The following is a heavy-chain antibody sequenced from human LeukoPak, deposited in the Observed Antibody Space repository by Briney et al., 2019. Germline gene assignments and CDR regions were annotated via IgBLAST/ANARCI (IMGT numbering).Heavy chain of an antibody. CDR2: ISYDGRNK. V-gene: IGHV3-30*03. CDR1: GFTFNNYG. Sequence: PGGSLRLSCAASGFTFNNYGMHWVRQAPGKGLEWVAVISYDGRNKLYPDSVKGRFTISRDNSKNTLYLQMNSLRAEDTAVYYCARADYDILTGPGAIDYWGQGTLVTVSS. CDR3: ARADYDILTGPGAIDY. D-gene: IGHD3-9*01. J-gene: IGHJ4*02.